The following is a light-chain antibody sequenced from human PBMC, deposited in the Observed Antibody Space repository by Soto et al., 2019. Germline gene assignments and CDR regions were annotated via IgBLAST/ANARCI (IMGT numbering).Light chain of an antibody. CDR3: QAWDSTIVV. CDR2: QDS. CDR1: KLGDKD. V-gene: IGLV3-1*01. J-gene: IGLJ2*01. Sequence: SYELTQPPSVSVSPGQTASITCSGDKLGDKDVCWYQQKPGQSPVLVIYQDSKRPSGIPERFSGSNSGNTATLTISGTQAMDEADYYCQAWDSTIVVFGGGTKVTVL.